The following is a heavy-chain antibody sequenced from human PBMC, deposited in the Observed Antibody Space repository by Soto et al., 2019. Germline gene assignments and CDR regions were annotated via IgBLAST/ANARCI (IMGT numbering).Heavy chain of an antibody. V-gene: IGHV3-23*01. Sequence: EVQLLESGGGLVQPGGSLRLSCAASGFTFSSYAMSWVRQAPGKGLEWVAAISGSGGSTYYADSVKGRFTISRDNSKNTLYLQMNSLRAEDTAVYYCAKDGVVVVAATPLDYWGQGTLVTVSS. J-gene: IGHJ4*02. D-gene: IGHD2-15*01. CDR2: ISGSGGST. CDR1: GFTFSSYA. CDR3: AKDGVVVVAATPLDY.